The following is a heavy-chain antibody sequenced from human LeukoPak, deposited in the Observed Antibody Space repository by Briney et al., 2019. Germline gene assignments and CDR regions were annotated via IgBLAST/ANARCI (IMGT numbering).Heavy chain of an antibody. CDR2: IWYDGSNE. J-gene: IGHJ3*01. CDR3: AREISMFVNAFDL. Sequence: SGGSLRLSCAASGFTFSNSGMHWVRQAPGKGLEWVAVIWYDGSNEYYADAVKGRFIISRDNSKNTVHLQMNSLRVEDTSVYCCAREISMFVNAFDLWGQGTLVAVSS. CDR1: GFTFSNSG. V-gene: IGHV3-33*01. D-gene: IGHD3-10*02.